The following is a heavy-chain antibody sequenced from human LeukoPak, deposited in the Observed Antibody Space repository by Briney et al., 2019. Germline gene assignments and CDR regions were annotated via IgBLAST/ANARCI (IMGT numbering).Heavy chain of an antibody. D-gene: IGHD3-10*01. Sequence: GGSLRLSCAASGFTFGNYWMTWVRQAPGKGLEWVANIKQGGSEEDYVDSVKGRFTISRDDAKNSLYLQMNSLRAEDTAVYYCARDVPTQFEELLQLNWFDPWGQGTLVTVSS. CDR3: ARDVPTQFEELLQLNWFDP. V-gene: IGHV3-7*03. CDR2: IKQGGSEE. J-gene: IGHJ5*02. CDR1: GFTFGNYW.